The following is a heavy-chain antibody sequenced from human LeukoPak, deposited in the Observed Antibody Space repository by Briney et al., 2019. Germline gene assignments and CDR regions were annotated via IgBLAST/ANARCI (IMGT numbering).Heavy chain of an antibody. CDR3: ASNYYDSSGYYPY. D-gene: IGHD3-22*01. CDR1: GFTFSSYS. CDR2: ISSSSSYI. V-gene: IGHV3-21*01. Sequence: GGSLRLSCAASGFTFSSYSMNWVRQAPGKGLEWVSSISSSSSYIYYADSVKGRITISRDNAKNSLYLQMNSLRAEDTAVYYCASNYYDSSGYYPYWGQGTLVTVSS. J-gene: IGHJ4*02.